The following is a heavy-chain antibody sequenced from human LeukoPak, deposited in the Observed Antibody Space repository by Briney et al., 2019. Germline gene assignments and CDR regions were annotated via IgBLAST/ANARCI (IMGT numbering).Heavy chain of an antibody. CDR2: SSGSGSST. D-gene: IGHD3-22*01. CDR1: GFIFSSYA. J-gene: IGHJ5*01. CDR3: AKNYYDSSGYYNWFDS. Sequence: PGGSLRLSCAACGFIFSSYAMNWVRQAPGKGLEWVSGSSGSGSSTYYLDSVKGRFTISRDNSKNTLYLQMNSLRAEDTAVYYCAKNYYDSSGYYNWFDSWGQGTLVTVSS. V-gene: IGHV3-23*01.